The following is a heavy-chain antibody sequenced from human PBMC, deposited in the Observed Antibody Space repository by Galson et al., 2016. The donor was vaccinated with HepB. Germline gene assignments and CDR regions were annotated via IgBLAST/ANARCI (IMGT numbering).Heavy chain of an antibody. CDR3: AKRSQYCGDDCPRYSDL. D-gene: IGHD2-21*01. J-gene: IGHJ2*01. CDR1: GFIFSSKD. CDR2: IGGRGVNT. V-gene: IGHV3-23*01. Sequence: SLRLSCAASGFIFSSKDMSWVRQAPGQGLEWVSSIGGRGVNTYYADSVKGRFTISRDNSNNILFLQSSSLRAEDTALYFCAKRSQYCGDDCPRYSDLWGRGTLVTVSS.